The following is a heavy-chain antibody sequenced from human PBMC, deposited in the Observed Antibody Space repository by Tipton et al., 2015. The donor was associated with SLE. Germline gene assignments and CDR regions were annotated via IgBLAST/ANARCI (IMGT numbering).Heavy chain of an antibody. J-gene: IGHJ4*02. D-gene: IGHD3-22*01. Sequence: SLRLSCAASGFTFSSYAMSWVRQAPGKGLEWVSVIYSGGSTYYADSVKGRFTISRANSKNTLYLQMNSLRAEDTAVYYCAKSPEYYDSSGYLDYWGQGTLVTVSS. V-gene: IGHV3-23*03. CDR2: IYSGGST. CDR1: GFTFSSYA. CDR3: AKSPEYYDSSGYLDY.